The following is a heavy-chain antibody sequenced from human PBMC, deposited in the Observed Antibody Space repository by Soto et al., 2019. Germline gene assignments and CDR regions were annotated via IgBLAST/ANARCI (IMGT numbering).Heavy chain of an antibody. D-gene: IGHD3-9*01. CDR2: ISYDGSNK. CDR3: AKDRAYDILTGYFSRYGMDV. J-gene: IGHJ6*02. V-gene: IGHV3-30*18. CDR1: GFTFSSYG. Sequence: GGSLRLSCAASGFTFSSYGMHWVRQAPGKGLEWVAVISYDGSNKYYADSVKGRFTISRDNSKNTLYLQMNSLRAEDTAVYYCAKDRAYDILTGYFSRYGMDVWGQGTTVTVSS.